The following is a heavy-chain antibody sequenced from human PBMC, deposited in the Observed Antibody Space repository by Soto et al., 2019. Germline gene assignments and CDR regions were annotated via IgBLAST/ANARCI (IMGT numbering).Heavy chain of an antibody. J-gene: IGHJ6*02. CDR2: ISYDGSNK. CDR3: ARANFGYCSSTSCYDYYYYGMDV. V-gene: IGHV3-30-3*01. Sequence: QVQLVESGGGVVQPGRSLRLSCAASGFTFSSYAMHWVRQAPGKGLEWVAVISYDGSNKYYADSVKGRFTISRDNSKNTLYLQMNSLRAEDTAVYYCARANFGYCSSTSCYDYYYYGMDVWGQVTTVTVSS. CDR1: GFTFSSYA. D-gene: IGHD2-2*01.